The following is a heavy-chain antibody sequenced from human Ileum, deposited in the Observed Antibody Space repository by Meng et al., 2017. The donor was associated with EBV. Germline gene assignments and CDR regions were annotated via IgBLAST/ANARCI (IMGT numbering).Heavy chain of an antibody. CDR2: IYYSGST. J-gene: IGHJ4*02. CDR3: ARRYYGVPFDN. D-gene: IGHD3-3*01. CDR1: GDSISSSNHW. V-gene: IGHV4-39*01. Sequence: LQVHGAGPGLVKPSETLSLTCAVSGDSISSSNHWWGWIRQPPGKGLEWVGTIYYSGSTFYNPSLKSRVTISLDTSKNQFSLKVSSVTAADTAVYYCARRYYGVPFDNWGQGTLVTVSS.